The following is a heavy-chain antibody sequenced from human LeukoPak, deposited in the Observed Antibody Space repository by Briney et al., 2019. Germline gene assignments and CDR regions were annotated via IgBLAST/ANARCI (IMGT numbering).Heavy chain of an antibody. Sequence: SETLSLTCTVSGGSISSYYWSWIRQPPGKGLEWIGYIYYSGSTNYNPSLKSRVTISVDKSKNQFSLKLSSVTAADTAVYYCARDQVSSGLGIWGQGTLVTVSS. CDR3: ARDQVSSGLGI. CDR2: IYYSGST. CDR1: GGSISSYY. V-gene: IGHV4-59*12. J-gene: IGHJ4*02. D-gene: IGHD6-19*01.